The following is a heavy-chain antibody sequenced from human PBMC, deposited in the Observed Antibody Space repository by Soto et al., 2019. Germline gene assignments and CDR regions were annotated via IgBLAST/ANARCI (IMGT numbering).Heavy chain of an antibody. V-gene: IGHV1-46*01. CDR2: INPSGGST. D-gene: IGHD2-15*01. J-gene: IGHJ5*02. Sequence: ASVKVSCKASGYTFTSYYMHWVRQAPGQGLEWMGIINPSGGSTSYAQKFQGRVTMTRDTSTSTVYMELSSLRSEDTAVYYCAIDYDVVAAPILIAYNWFDPWGQGTLVTVSS. CDR1: GYTFTSYY. CDR3: AIDYDVVAAPILIAYNWFDP.